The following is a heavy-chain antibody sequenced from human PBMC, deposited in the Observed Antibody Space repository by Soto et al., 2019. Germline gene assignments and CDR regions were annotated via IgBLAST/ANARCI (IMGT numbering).Heavy chain of an antibody. V-gene: IGHV3-48*02. Sequence: EVQLVESGGGLVQPGGSLRLSCAASGFTFSSYSMNWVRQAPGKGLEWVSYISSSSSTIYYADSVKGRFTISRDNAKNSLYLQMNSLRDEDTAVYYCARDPPDSSGYYRDDYWRQGTLVTVSS. J-gene: IGHJ4*02. CDR1: GFTFSSYS. D-gene: IGHD3-22*01. CDR2: ISSSSSTI. CDR3: ARDPPDSSGYYRDDY.